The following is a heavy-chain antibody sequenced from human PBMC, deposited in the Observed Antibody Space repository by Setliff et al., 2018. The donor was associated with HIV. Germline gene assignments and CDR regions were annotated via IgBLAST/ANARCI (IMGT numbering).Heavy chain of an antibody. D-gene: IGHD1-7*01. V-gene: IGHV3-9*01. CDR3: AKAGPRYNWNYPYLDP. CDR2: ITWNSDTI. CDR1: GFTFDDYA. J-gene: IGHJ5*02. Sequence: PGGSLRLSCAASGFTFDDYAMHWVRQAPGKGLEWVSGITWNSDTIAYADSVKGRFTISGDNAKNSVYLQMNSLRDEDTAFYYCAKAGPRYNWNYPYLDPWGQGTLVTVSS.